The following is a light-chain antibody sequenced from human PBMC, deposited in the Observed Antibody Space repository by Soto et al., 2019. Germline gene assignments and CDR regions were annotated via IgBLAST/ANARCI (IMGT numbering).Light chain of an antibody. V-gene: IGLV2-14*01. CDR1: SSDVGGYNY. CDR2: EVS. J-gene: IGLJ2*01. Sequence: QSALTQPASVXGSPXXXXTISCTGTSSDVGGYNYVSWYQQHPGKAPKLMIYEVSNRPSGVSNRFSGSKSGNTASLTISGLQAEDEADYYCSSYTTSSTLVVFGGGTKVTVL. CDR3: SSYTTSSTLVV.